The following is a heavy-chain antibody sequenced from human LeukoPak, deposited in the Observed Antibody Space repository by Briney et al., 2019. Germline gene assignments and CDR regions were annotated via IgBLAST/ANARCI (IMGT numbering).Heavy chain of an antibody. CDR1: GGSISSYY. Sequence: SETLSLTCTVSGGSISSYYWSWIRQPPGKGLEWIGYIYYSGSTYYNPSLKSRVTISVDTSKNQFSLKLSSVTAADTAVYYCARYTRGDERYFDYWGQGTLVTVSS. CDR2: IYYSGST. J-gene: IGHJ4*02. D-gene: IGHD4-17*01. CDR3: ARYTRGDERYFDY. V-gene: IGHV4-59*06.